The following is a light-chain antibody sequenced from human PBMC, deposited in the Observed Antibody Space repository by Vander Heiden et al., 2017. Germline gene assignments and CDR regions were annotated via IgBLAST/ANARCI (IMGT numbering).Light chain of an antibody. V-gene: IGKV1-5*03. CDR2: KAS. CDR1: HSISSW. CDR3: QQYNNYRT. J-gene: IGKJ1*01. Sequence: ITCRASHSISSWLAWYQQKPGKAPNLLIYKASTLHSGVPSRFSGSGSGTEFTLTISSLQPDDFATYYCQQYNNYRTFGQGTKVEIK.